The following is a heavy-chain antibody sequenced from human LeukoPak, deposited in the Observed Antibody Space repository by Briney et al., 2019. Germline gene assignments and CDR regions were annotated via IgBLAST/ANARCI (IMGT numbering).Heavy chain of an antibody. Sequence: PGGSLRLSCAASGFTFSSYWMSWVRQAPGKGLEWVANIKQDGSEKYYVDSVKGRFTISRDNAKNSLYLQMNSLRAEDTAVYYCARFSRQRGRVDYFDYWGQGTLVTVSS. D-gene: IGHD2-2*01. J-gene: IGHJ4*02. V-gene: IGHV3-7*01. CDR1: GFTFSSYW. CDR3: ARFSRQRGRVDYFDY. CDR2: IKQDGSEK.